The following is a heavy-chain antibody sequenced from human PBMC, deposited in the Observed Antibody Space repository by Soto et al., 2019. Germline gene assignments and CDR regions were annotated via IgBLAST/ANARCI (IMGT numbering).Heavy chain of an antibody. J-gene: IGHJ6*02. CDR2: IYSGGST. D-gene: IGHD1-20*01. V-gene: IGHV3-53*01. CDR3: ARDITGTSYYYYYGMDV. Sequence: GGSLRLSCAASGFTVSSNYMSWVRQAPGKGLEWVSVIYSGGSTYYADSVKGRFTISRDNSKNTLYLQMNSLRAEDTAVYYCARDITGTSYYYYYGMDVWGQGTTVTVSS. CDR1: GFTVSSNY.